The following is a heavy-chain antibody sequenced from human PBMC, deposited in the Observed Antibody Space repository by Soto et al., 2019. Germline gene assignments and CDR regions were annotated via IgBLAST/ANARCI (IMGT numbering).Heavy chain of an antibody. CDR1: GFIFENFG. Sequence: PGGSLRLSCAASGFIFENFGMSWGRQAPGKGLEWISSISGSGFKKYYADSVKGRFTISRDNSKRTVYLELNNLSAEDTAVYHCAKNQGVELVPLATVDWFDPWGQGSVVTVSS. CDR2: ISGSGFKK. CDR3: AKNQGVELVPLATVDWFDP. V-gene: IGHV3-23*01. D-gene: IGHD1-26*01. J-gene: IGHJ5*02.